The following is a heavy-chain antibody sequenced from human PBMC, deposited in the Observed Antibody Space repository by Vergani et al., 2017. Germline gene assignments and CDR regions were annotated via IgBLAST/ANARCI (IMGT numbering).Heavy chain of an antibody. V-gene: IGHV4-31*03. Sequence: QVQLQESGPGLVKPSQTLSLTCTVSGGSISSGGYYWSWIRQHPGKGLEWIGYIYYSGSTYYNPSLKSRVTISVDTSKNQFSLMLSSVTAADTAVYYCARGLRSIAAAGTWFDPWGQGTLVTVSS. D-gene: IGHD6-13*01. CDR3: ARGLRSIAAAGTWFDP. J-gene: IGHJ5*02. CDR1: GGSISSGGYY. CDR2: IYYSGST.